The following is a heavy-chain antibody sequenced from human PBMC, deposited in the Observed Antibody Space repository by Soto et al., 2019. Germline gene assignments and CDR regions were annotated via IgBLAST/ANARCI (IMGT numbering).Heavy chain of an antibody. CDR1: GGSISSGGYS. CDR3: ARAILELRGNWFDP. Sequence: PSLTCAVSGGSISSGGYSWSWIRQPPGKGLEWIGYIYHSGSTYYNPSLKSRVTISVDRSKNQFSLKLSSVTAADTAVYYCARAILELRGNWFDPWGQGTLVTVSS. J-gene: IGHJ5*02. CDR2: IYHSGST. D-gene: IGHD1-7*01. V-gene: IGHV4-30-2*01.